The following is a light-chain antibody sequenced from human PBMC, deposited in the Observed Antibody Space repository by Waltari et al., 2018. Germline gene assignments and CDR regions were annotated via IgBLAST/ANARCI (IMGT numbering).Light chain of an antibody. CDR3: QSYDTSLSVV. J-gene: IGLJ3*02. CDR1: GSNIGAGYD. V-gene: IGLV1-40*01. Sequence: QSVLTQPPSVSGAPGQRVTISCTGSGSNIGAGYDVHWYQQLPRAAPKLLIYGTSSLPLGVPDRCFGSTSGTSASLAITGLQAEDEAVYYCQSYDTSLSVVFGGGTKLTVL. CDR2: GTS.